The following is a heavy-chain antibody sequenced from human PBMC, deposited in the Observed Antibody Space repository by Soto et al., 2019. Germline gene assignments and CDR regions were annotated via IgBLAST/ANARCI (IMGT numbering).Heavy chain of an antibody. CDR1: GFTLSSYS. D-gene: IGHD6-6*01. CDR2: ISSSSSYI. CDR3: ARPRPYSSSSGFDY. Sequence: GGCLRLSCAASGFTLSSYSMNWVRQAPGKGLEWVSSISSSSSYIYYADSVNGRFTISRDNAKNSLYLQMNSLRAEDTAVYYCARPRPYSSSSGFDYWGQGTLVTVSS. V-gene: IGHV3-21*01. J-gene: IGHJ4*02.